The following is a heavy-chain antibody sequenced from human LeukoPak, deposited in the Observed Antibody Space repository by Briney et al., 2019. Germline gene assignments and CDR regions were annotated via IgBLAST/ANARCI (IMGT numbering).Heavy chain of an antibody. CDR3: AKDPVVTTLPNWFAP. Sequence: TGGSLRLSCAASGFTFSNYGMHWVRQAPGKGLEWVAAISYDGSNKNYGDSVKGRFTISRDNSKNTLYLQMNSLRPEDAALYFCAKDPVVTTLPNWFAPWGHGTLVTVSS. D-gene: IGHD2-21*02. J-gene: IGHJ5*02. CDR1: GFTFSNYG. CDR2: ISYDGSNK. V-gene: IGHV3-30*18.